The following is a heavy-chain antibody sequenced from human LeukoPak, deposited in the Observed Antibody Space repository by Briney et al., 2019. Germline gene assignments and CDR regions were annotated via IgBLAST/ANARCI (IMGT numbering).Heavy chain of an antibody. CDR3: ARVRSVVGGTIGY. J-gene: IGHJ4*02. CDR2: INPNSGGT. D-gene: IGHD2-15*01. V-gene: IGHV1-2*02. Sequence: ASVKVSCKASGYSFSDFYMHWVRQAPGQGLEWMGWINPNSGGTDYAQKFQGRVTMTRDTSISTAYMALSSLRSGDTAVYYCARVRSVVGGTIGYWGQGTLVTVSS. CDR1: GYSFSDFY.